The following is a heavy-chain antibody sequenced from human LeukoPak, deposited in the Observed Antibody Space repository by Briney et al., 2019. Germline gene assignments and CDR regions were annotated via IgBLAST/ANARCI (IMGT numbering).Heavy chain of an antibody. CDR2: ISYDGSNK. CDR1: GFTFSSYA. CDR3: ASEPSV. V-gene: IGHV3-30*04. Sequence: PGGSLRLSCAASGFTFSSYAMHWVRQAPGKGLEGVAVISYDGSNKYYADSVKDRFTISRDNSKHTLYLQMNSLRAEDTAVYYCASEPSVWGQGTTVTPSS. J-gene: IGHJ6*02.